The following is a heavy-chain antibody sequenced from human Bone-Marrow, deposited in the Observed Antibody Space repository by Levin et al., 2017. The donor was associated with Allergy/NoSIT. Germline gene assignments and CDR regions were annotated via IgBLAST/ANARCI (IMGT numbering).Heavy chain of an antibody. D-gene: IGHD6-13*01. CDR2: ISGGSGRT. CDR1: RFTFNTYA. J-gene: IGHJ6*02. CDR3: ASFAAGSLYYGLDV. V-gene: IGHV3-23*01. Sequence: GGSLRLSCTDSRFTFNTYAMSWVRQAPGKGLEWVSAISGGSGRTHYADSVMGRFTISRDNSKNILYLELSSLRAEDTAVYYCASFAAGSLYYGLDVWGQGTTVTVSS.